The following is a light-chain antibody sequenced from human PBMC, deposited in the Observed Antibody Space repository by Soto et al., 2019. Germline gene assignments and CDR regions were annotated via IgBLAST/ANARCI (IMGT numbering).Light chain of an antibody. V-gene: IGKV3-15*01. Sequence: EIAMTQSPATLSVSAGERATLSCRASQSVSSKLAWYQQKPGQAPRLXIYDASTRATGIPARFSGSGSGTEFTLTISSLQPEDFAVYYCQQFNNWPRTFGQGTKVDIK. CDR3: QQFNNWPRT. J-gene: IGKJ1*01. CDR2: DAS. CDR1: QSVSSK.